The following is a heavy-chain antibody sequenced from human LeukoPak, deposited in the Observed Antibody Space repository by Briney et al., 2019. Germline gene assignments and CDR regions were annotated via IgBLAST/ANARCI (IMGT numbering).Heavy chain of an antibody. CDR2: INTNTGNP. CDR1: GYTLTELS. CDR3: ARGIPYGSGSYDRLDV. Sequence: ASVKVSCKVSGYTLTELSMHWVRQAPGQGLEWMGWINTNTGNPTYAQGFTGRFVFSLDTSVSTAYLQISSLKAEDTAVYYCARGIPYGSGSYDRLDVWGQGTTVTVSS. V-gene: IGHV7-4-1*02. D-gene: IGHD3-10*01. J-gene: IGHJ6*02.